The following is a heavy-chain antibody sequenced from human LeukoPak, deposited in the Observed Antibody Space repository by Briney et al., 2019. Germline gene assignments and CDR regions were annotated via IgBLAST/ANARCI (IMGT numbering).Heavy chain of an antibody. CDR1: GGTFSSYA. D-gene: IGHD6-19*01. J-gene: IGHJ4*02. CDR3: ARAGLKYSSGIFDY. CDR2: IIPIFGTA. Sequence: GASVKVSCKASGGTFSSYAISWVRQAPGQGLEWMGGIIPIFGTANYAQKFQGRVTITADESTSTAYMELSSLRSEDTAVYYCARAGLKYSSGIFDYWGQGTLVTVSS. V-gene: IGHV1-69*13.